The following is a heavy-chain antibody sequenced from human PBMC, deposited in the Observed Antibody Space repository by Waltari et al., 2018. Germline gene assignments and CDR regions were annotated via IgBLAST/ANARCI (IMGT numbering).Heavy chain of an antibody. J-gene: IGHJ4*02. D-gene: IGHD3-3*01. CDR3: ASQAYDFWSGYSFDY. CDR2: IRSSGSTI. Sequence: EVQLVESGGGLVQPGGSLRLSCAASGFTFSSYEMNWVRQAPGKGLEWVSYIRSSGSTIYYADSVQGRFTNSRDNAKNSLYLQMNSLRAEDTAVYYCASQAYDFWSGYSFDYWGQGTLVTVSS. CDR1: GFTFSSYE. V-gene: IGHV3-48*03.